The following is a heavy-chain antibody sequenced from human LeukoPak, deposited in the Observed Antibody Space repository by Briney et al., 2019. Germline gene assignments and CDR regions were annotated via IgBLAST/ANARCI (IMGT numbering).Heavy chain of an antibody. J-gene: IGHJ6*02. CDR3: ARDWRIGYCSSGSCSGMDV. CDR1: GYTFTGYY. V-gene: IGHV1-2*02. Sequence: GASVKVSCKASGYTFTGYYMHWVRQAPGQGLEWMGWINPNSGGTNYAQKFQGRVTMTRDTSISTAYMELSRLRCDDTAVYYCARDWRIGYCSSGSCSGMDVWGQGTTVTVSS. CDR2: INPNSGGT. D-gene: IGHD2-15*01.